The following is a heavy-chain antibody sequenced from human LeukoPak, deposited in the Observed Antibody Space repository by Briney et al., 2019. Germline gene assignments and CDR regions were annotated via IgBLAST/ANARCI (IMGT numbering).Heavy chain of an antibody. V-gene: IGHV3-21*01. J-gene: IGHJ6*03. CDR2: ISSSSSYI. CDR1: GFTFSSYS. Sequence: GGSLRLSCAASGFTFSSYSMNWVRQAPGKGLEWVSSISSSSSYIYYADSVKGRFTISRDNAKNSLYLQMNSLRAEDTAVYYCAKGMVRPGAGYYYYYMDVWGKGTTVTVSS. CDR3: AKGMVRPGAGYYYYYMDV. D-gene: IGHD3-10*01.